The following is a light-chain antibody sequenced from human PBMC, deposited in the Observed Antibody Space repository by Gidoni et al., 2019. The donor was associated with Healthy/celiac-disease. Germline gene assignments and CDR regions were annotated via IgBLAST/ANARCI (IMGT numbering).Light chain of an antibody. J-gene: IGLJ2*01. CDR1: SSNIGAGYD. V-gene: IGLV1-40*01. CDR2: GNS. CDR3: QSYDSSLSGPVV. Sequence: QSVLTQPPSVSGAPGQRVTIPCTGSSSNIGAGYDVHWYPQLPGTAPKLLIYGNSNRPSGVPDRFSGSKSGTSASLAITGLQAEDEADYYCQSYDSSLSGPVVFGGGTKLTVL.